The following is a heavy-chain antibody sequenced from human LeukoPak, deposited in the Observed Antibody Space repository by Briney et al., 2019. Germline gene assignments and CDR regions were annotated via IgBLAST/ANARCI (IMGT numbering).Heavy chain of an antibody. CDR3: VRANGAVAGTFWFDP. J-gene: IGHJ5*02. CDR2: ISGSSSYI. V-gene: IGHV3-21*01. D-gene: IGHD6-19*01. Sequence: GGSLRLSXAASGFTFSSFGMNWVRQAPGKGLEWVSCISGSSSYIYYSDSVKGRFTISRDNAKNSLYLQMNSLRAEDTAVYYCVRANGAVAGTFWFDPWGQGTLVTVSS. CDR1: GFTFSSFG.